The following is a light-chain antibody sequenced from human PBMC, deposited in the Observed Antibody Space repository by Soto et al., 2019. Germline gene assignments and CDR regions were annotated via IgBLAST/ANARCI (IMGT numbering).Light chain of an antibody. J-gene: IGLJ2*01. Sequence: QSVLTQPPSVSGAPGQRVTISCTGSSSNIGAGYDVHWYQQLPGTAPNLLIYGNSNRPSGVPDRFSGSKSGTSASLAITGLQAEDEADYYCQSYDSSLSVVFGGGTKLT. CDR3: QSYDSSLSVV. V-gene: IGLV1-40*01. CDR1: SSNIGAGYD. CDR2: GNS.